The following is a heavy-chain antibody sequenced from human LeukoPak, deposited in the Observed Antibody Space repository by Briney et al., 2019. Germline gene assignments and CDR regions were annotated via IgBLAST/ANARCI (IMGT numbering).Heavy chain of an antibody. CDR3: ARDVDIVGATIGFEYFDL. V-gene: IGHV3-21*01. CDR2: ISAGSSTI. CDR1: GFTFSNYA. J-gene: IGHJ2*01. D-gene: IGHD1-26*01. Sequence: GGSLRLSCAASGFTFSNYAMSWARQAPGRGLEWVSSISAGSSTIYYADSVKGRFTISRDNAKNSLYLQMNSLRAEDTAVYYCARDVDIVGATIGFEYFDLWGRGTLVTVSS.